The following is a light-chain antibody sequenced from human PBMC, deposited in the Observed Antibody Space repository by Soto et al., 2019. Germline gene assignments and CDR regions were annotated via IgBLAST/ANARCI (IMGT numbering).Light chain of an antibody. CDR3: QQYGASVWT. J-gene: IGKJ1*01. V-gene: IGKV3-20*01. CDR1: QSVSSNY. CDR2: GAS. Sequence: EIVLTQSPGTLSLSPGERATLSCRASQSVSSNYLGWYQQKPGQAPRLLIYGASSRATGIPDRFRGSGSGTDFTLSISRLEPEDFAVYYCQQYGASVWTFDQGTKVEIK.